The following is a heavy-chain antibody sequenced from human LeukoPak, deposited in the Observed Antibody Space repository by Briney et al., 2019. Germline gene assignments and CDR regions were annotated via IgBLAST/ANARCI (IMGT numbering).Heavy chain of an antibody. CDR3: AKGPRTYYYDSSGCFDY. D-gene: IGHD3-22*01. V-gene: IGHV3-23*01. CDR1: GFTFSSYA. Sequence: PGGSLRLSCAASGFTFSSYAMSWVRQAPGKGLEWVSAISGSGGSTYYADSVKGRFTISRDNSKNTLYLQMNSLRAEDTAVYYCAKGPRTYYYDSSGCFDYWGQGTLVTVSS. J-gene: IGHJ4*02. CDR2: ISGSGGST.